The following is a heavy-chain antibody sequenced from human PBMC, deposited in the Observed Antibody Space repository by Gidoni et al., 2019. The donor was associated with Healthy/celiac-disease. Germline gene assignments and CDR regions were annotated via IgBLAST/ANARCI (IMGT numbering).Heavy chain of an antibody. CDR1: GFTFSSYG. CDR3: AKDLVAARQNDWFDP. D-gene: IGHD6-6*01. CDR2: ISYDGSNK. Sequence: QVQLVESGGGVVQPGRSLRLSCAASGFTFSSYGMHWVRQAPGKGLEWVAVISYDGSNKYYADSVKGRFTISRDNSKNTLYLQMNSLRAEDTAVYYCAKDLVAARQNDWFDPWGQGTLVNVSS. V-gene: IGHV3-30*18. J-gene: IGHJ5*02.